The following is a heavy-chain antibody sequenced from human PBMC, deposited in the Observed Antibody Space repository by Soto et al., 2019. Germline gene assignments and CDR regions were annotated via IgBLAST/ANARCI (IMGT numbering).Heavy chain of an antibody. CDR2: VSSDGYTK. Sequence: QVQLVESGGGVVQPGWSLTLSCSASGFTFSNYGIHWVRQAPGKGLEWVAVVSSDGYTKYYADSLKGRFTISRDNSRNTFYLKMNSLGEKDTGTYYWAKEPTIAAVNFDYWGRGTLVIVSS. CDR1: GFTFSNYG. J-gene: IGHJ4*02. V-gene: IGHV3-30*18. CDR3: AKEPTIAAVNFDY. D-gene: IGHD6-13*01.